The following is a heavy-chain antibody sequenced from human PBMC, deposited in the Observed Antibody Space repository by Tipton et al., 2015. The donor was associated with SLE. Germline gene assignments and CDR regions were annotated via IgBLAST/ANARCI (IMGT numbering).Heavy chain of an antibody. CDR3: ARATLAAAGGGVWYFDY. CDR1: GGSISSSSYY. D-gene: IGHD6-13*01. V-gene: IGHV4-39*07. J-gene: IGHJ4*02. CDR2: IYYSGST. Sequence: TLSLTCTVSGGSISSSSYYWGWIRQSPGKGLEWIGSIYYSGSTYYNPSLKSRVTISVDTSKNQFSLKLSSVTAADTAVYYCARATLAAAGGGVWYFDYWGQGTLVTVSS.